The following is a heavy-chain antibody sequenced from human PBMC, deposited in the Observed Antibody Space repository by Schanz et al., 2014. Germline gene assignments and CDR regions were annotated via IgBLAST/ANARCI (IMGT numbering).Heavy chain of an antibody. V-gene: IGHV4-61*02. CDR1: GGSIRSGTYY. Sequence: QVQLQESGPGLVKPSQTLFFTRTVSGGSIRSGTYYWSWIRQPAGKALEWVGRVFPNGITNYNPSLKSRDTRARAASKNQFCLTLTALTAADTAVYYCARDTTWRLDLWGRGTLVTVSS. CDR3: ARDTTWRLDL. CDR2: VFPNGIT. D-gene: IGHD1-1*01. J-gene: IGHJ2*01.